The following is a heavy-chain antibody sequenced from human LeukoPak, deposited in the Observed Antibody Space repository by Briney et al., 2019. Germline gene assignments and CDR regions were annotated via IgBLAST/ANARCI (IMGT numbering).Heavy chain of an antibody. CDR2: INPNGGST. CDR3: ARDDANMYGMDV. CDR1: GYTFTSYY. D-gene: IGHD2/OR15-2a*01. V-gene: IGHV1-46*01. Sequence: ASVKVSCKASGYTFTSYYMHWVRQAPGQGLEWMGIINPNGGSTSYAQKFQGRVTMTRDTSTSTVYMELSSLRSEDTAVYYCARDDANMYGMDVWGQGTTVTVSS. J-gene: IGHJ6*02.